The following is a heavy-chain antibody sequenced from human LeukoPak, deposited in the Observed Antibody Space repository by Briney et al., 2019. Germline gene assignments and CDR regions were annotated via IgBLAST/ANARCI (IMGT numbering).Heavy chain of an antibody. CDR3: ARAIHYSSSFAPQPDY. CDR1: GGSISSYY. V-gene: IGHV4-59*01. CDR2: IYYSGST. J-gene: IGHJ4*02. Sequence: SETLSFTCTDSGGSISSYYWSWIRQPTGKELEWIGYIYYSGSTNYNPSLKSRVIISVDTSKNQFALKLSSVAAADTAVYYCARAIHYSSSFAPQPDYWGQGTLVTVSS. D-gene: IGHD6-13*01.